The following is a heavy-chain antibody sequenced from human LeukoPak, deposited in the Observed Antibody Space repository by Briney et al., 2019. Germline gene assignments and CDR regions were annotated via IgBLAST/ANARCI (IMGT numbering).Heavy chain of an antibody. J-gene: IGHJ4*02. V-gene: IGHV3-30-3*01. CDR3: ARDRIRNFDYMYYFDS. CDR2: ISYDGSSQ. Sequence: GGSLRLSCAASGFPFTSYGIHWVRQAPGKGLEWVTFISYDGSSQYYADSVKGRFTISRDNSKNTLYLQMNSLRAGDTAVYYCARDRIRNFDYMYYFDSWGQGTLVTVSS. CDR1: GFPFTSYG. D-gene: IGHD3-9*01.